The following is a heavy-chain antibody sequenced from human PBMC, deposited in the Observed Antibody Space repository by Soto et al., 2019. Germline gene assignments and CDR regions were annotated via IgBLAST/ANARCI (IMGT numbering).Heavy chain of an antibody. V-gene: IGHV1-46*01. CDR1: GYTFTNYY. J-gene: IGHJ4*02. D-gene: IGHD3-10*01. Sequence: QVQLVQSGAEVKKPGASVKVSCRASGYTFTNYYIHWVRQAPGQGLEWMAIINPMSGSTNYAQNFQGRVTLTMDTSTTTVYMDLSSLRFEDTAVHFCARDLLAGDFWGQGTLVTVSS. CDR3: ARDLLAGDF. CDR2: INPMSGST.